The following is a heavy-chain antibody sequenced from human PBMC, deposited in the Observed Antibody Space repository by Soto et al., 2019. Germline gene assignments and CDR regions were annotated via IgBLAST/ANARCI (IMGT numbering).Heavy chain of an antibody. J-gene: IGHJ6*02. D-gene: IGHD2-2*01. CDR2: IHYSGST. V-gene: IGHV4-59*01. CDR3: ARARYQRLHPYSYGMDV. CDR1: GGSISSYY. Sequence: QVQLQESGPGLVKPSETLSLTCTVSGGSISSYYWSWIRQSPGKGLEWIGYIHYSGSTKSNPSLKSRVTISVDTSRNQVSLKLSSVTAADSAVYFCARARYQRLHPYSYGMDVWGQGTTVTVSS.